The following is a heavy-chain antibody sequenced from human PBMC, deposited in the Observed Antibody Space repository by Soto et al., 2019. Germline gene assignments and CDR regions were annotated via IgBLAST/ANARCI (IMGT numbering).Heavy chain of an antibody. J-gene: IGHJ4*02. V-gene: IGHV3-48*01. D-gene: IGHD1-26*01. Sequence: GSLRLSCAASGFTFSSYSMNWVRQAPGKGLEWVSYISSSSSTIYYADSVKGRFTISRDNAKNSLYLQMNSLRAEDTAVYYCAREGDGWELLLPLWGQGTLVTVSS. CDR3: AREGDGWELLLPL. CDR1: GFTFSSYS. CDR2: ISSSSSTI.